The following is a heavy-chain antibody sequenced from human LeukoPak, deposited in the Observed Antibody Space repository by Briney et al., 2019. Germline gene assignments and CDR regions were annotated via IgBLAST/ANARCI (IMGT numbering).Heavy chain of an antibody. Sequence: PGGSLRLSCAASGFTFSSYAMSWVRQAPGKGLEWVSGISGSGGRTYYADSVTGRFTISSDNSKNTLYLQMNSLRAEDTAVYYCAKVVHIVVVNDAFDIWGQGTMVTVSS. D-gene: IGHD2-21*01. CDR3: AKVVHIVVVNDAFDI. V-gene: IGHV3-23*01. CDR1: GFTFSSYA. CDR2: ISGSGGRT. J-gene: IGHJ3*02.